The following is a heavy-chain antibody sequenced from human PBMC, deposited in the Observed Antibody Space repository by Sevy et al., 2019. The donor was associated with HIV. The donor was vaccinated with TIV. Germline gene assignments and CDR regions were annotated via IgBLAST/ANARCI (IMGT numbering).Heavy chain of an antibody. CDR3: SRALAAAASY. J-gene: IGHJ4*02. V-gene: IGHV3-23*01. CDR1: GFTFSSYA. CDR2: ISGSGGST. Sequence: GGCLRLSCAASGFTFSSYAMSWVRQAPGKGLEWVSAISGSGGSTYYADSVKGRFTISRDNSKNTLYLQMNSLRAEDTAVYYSSRALAAAASYWGQGTLVTVSS. D-gene: IGHD6-25*01.